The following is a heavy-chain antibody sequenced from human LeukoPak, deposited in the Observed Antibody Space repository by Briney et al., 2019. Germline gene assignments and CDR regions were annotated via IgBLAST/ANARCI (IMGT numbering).Heavy chain of an antibody. Sequence: GGSLRLSCAASGFTFCDYGMSWVRQGPGKGLEWVSGIKWNGANISYADSVRGRFTISRDNAKNSLYLQMNSLRAEDTAVYYCASNRLAARLVDYWGQGTLVTVSS. CDR3: ASNRLAARLVDY. CDR2: IKWNGANI. CDR1: GFTFCDYG. V-gene: IGHV3-20*04. D-gene: IGHD6-6*01. J-gene: IGHJ4*02.